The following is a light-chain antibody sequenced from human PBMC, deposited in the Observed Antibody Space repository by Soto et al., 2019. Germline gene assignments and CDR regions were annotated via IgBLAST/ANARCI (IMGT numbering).Light chain of an antibody. J-gene: IGLJ1*01. Sequence: QSVLTQPPSVSEAPRQRVTISCSGRRSNIGDNAVNWYQQVPGKAPKLLIYYDDLLPSGVSDPFSGSKSGTSASLAISGLQSDDEADYYCSAWDDSLNAYVFGTGTKLTVL. CDR3: SAWDDSLNAYV. V-gene: IGLV1-36*01. CDR2: YDD. CDR1: RSNIGDNA.